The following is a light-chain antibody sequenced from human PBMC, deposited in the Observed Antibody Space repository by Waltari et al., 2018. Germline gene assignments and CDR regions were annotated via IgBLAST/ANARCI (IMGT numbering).Light chain of an antibody. CDR2: GYN. V-gene: IGLV3-19*01. Sequence: SSELTQDPAVSVALGQTVKMTCQGDSLRTSYASWYQQKPGQDPVLVLFGYNKRPSGIPDRLSGYNSGTTASLTSTGAQAEEEADYYCHSRDSSASHVVFGGGTKLTVL. J-gene: IGLJ2*01. CDR1: SLRTSY. CDR3: HSRDSSASHVV.